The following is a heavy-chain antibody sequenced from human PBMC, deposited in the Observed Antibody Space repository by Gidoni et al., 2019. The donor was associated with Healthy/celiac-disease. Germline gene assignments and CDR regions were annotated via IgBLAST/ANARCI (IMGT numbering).Heavy chain of an antibody. CDR1: GFTFSSYS. J-gene: IGHJ3*02. Sequence: EVQLVESGGGLVKPGGSLRLSCAASGFTFSSYSMNWVRQAPGKGLEWVSSISSSSSYIYYADSVKGRFTISRDNAKNSLYLQMNSLRAEDTAVYYCASPDDSSGYYYETNDAFDIWGQGTMVTVSS. V-gene: IGHV3-21*01. D-gene: IGHD3-22*01. CDR3: ASPDDSSGYYYETNDAFDI. CDR2: ISSSSSYI.